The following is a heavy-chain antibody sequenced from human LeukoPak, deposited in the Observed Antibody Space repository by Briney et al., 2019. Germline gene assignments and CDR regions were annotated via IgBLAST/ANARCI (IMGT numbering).Heavy chain of an antibody. Sequence: GGPLRLSCAASGFTFSSYWMTWVRQAPGKGLEWVANIKQDGSEKYYVDSVKGRFTISRDNAKNSLYLQMHSLRAEDTAVYYCAGGRDVYRYWGQGTLVTVSS. CDR1: GFTFSSYW. CDR3: AGGRDVYRY. J-gene: IGHJ4*02. D-gene: IGHD5-24*01. V-gene: IGHV3-7*01. CDR2: IKQDGSEK.